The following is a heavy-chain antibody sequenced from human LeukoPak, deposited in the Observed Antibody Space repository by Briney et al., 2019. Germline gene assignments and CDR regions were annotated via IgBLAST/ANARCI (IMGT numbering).Heavy chain of an antibody. D-gene: IGHD6-6*01. J-gene: IGHJ5*02. CDR1: GGSVSGYY. CDR3: ARDREYSSSGLIWFDP. V-gene: IGHV4-59*02. Sequence: SETLSLTCTVSGGSVSGYYWSWIRQPPGKGLEWIGYIYYSGSTNYNPSLKSRVTISVDTSENQFSLKLTSVTAADTAVYYCARDREYSSSGLIWFDPWGQGTLVTVSS. CDR2: IYYSGST.